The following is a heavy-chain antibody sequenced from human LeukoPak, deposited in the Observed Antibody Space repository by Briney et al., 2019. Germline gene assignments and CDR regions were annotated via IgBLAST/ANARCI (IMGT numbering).Heavy chain of an antibody. D-gene: IGHD6-19*01. Sequence: SETLSLTCTVSGGSISSYDWSWIRQPAGKGLEWIGRIDTSGTTNYNPSLKSRVTMSVDTSKNQFSLKLRSMTAADTAVYYCARATSGQFYYFDYWGQGTLVSVSS. V-gene: IGHV4-4*07. J-gene: IGHJ4*02. CDR2: IDTSGTT. CDR1: GGSISSYD. CDR3: ARATSGQFYYFDY.